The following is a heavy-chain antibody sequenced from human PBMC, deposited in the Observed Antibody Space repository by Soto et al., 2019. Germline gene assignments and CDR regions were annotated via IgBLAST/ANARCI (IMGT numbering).Heavy chain of an antibody. D-gene: IGHD2-15*01. CDR1: GYTLTGYY. Sequence: ASVKVSCKASGYTLTGYYMHWVRQAPGQGLEWMGWINPNSGGTNYAQKFQGRVTMTRDTSISTAYMELSRLRSDDTAVYYCARDDCSGGSCYRAYNWFDPWGQGTLVTVSS. J-gene: IGHJ5*02. V-gene: IGHV1-2*02. CDR3: ARDDCSGGSCYRAYNWFDP. CDR2: INPNSGGT.